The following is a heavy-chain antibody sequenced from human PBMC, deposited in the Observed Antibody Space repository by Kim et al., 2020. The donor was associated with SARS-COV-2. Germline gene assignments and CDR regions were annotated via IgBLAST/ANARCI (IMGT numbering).Heavy chain of an antibody. CDR1: GFTFSSYA. CDR3: ARESGYDFFSYYYYGMDV. V-gene: IGHV3-30-3*01. Sequence: GGSLRLSCAASGFTFSSYAMHWVRQAPGKGLEWVAVISYDGSNKYYADSVKGRFTISRDNSKNTLYLQMNSQRAEDTAVYYCARESGYDFFSYYYYGMDVWGQGTTVTVSS. D-gene: IGHD5-12*01. J-gene: IGHJ6*02. CDR2: ISYDGSNK.